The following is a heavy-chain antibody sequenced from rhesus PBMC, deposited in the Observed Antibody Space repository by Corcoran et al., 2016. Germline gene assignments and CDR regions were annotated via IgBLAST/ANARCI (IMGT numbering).Heavy chain of an antibody. J-gene: IGHJ4*01. Sequence: QVQLQESGPGVVKPSETLSLTCAVSGGSISDSYRWSWIRQPPGKGLEWIGYIYGISTSTNYNPSLKSRVTISKDTSKNQFSLKLSSVTAADTAVYYCARDHFMVATGIDYWGQGVLVTVSS. D-gene: IGHD4-4*01. CDR1: GGSISDSYR. V-gene: IGHV4S10*01. CDR2: IYGISTST. CDR3: ARDHFMVATGIDY.